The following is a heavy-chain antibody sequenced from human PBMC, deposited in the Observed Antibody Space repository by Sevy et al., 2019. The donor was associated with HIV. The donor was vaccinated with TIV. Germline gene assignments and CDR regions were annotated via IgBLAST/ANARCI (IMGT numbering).Heavy chain of an antibody. CDR2: IYHSGST. Sequence: SETLSLTCAVSGYSISSGYYWGWIRQPPGKGLEWIGSIYHSGSTYYNPSLKSRVTISVDTSKNQFSLKLSSVTAADTAVYYCARVSGSGSLNRQSYMDVWGKRTTVTVSS. J-gene: IGHJ6*03. CDR3: ARVSGSGSLNRQSYMDV. D-gene: IGHD3-10*01. V-gene: IGHV4-38-2*01. CDR1: GYSISSGYY.